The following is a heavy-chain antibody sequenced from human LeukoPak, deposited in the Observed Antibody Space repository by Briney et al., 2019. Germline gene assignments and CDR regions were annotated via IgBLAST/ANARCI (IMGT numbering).Heavy chain of an antibody. CDR3: ARHHSSNYYYYYMDV. Sequence: GESLKISCKGSGYSFTSYWIGWVRQMPGKGLEWMGIIYPGDSDTRYSPSFQGQVTISADKSISTAYLQWSSLKASDTAMYYCARHHSSNYYYYYMDVWGKGTTVTVSS. J-gene: IGHJ6*03. V-gene: IGHV5-51*01. D-gene: IGHD6-13*01. CDR1: GYSFTSYW. CDR2: IYPGDSDT.